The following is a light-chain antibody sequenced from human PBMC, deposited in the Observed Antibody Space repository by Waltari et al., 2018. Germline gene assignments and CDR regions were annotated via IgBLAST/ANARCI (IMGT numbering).Light chain of an antibody. J-gene: IGLJ1*01. CDR1: ALQKKY. CDR3: YSTDSSGLGV. V-gene: IGLV3-10*01. CDR2: EDN. Sequence: SDELTQPPSVSVSPGQTARTTCSGDALQKKYAHWYQQKSGQAPVVVIYEDNKRPSEIPERFSGSSSGTMATLTISGAQVEDEADYYCYSTDSSGLGVFGTGTKVTVL.